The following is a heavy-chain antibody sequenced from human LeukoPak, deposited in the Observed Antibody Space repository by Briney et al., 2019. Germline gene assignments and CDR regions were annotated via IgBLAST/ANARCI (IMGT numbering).Heavy chain of an antibody. Sequence: PGGSLRLSCTASGFTFSNYWMFWVRHAPGRGLVFVPRTNSDGSRTDYADSVKGRFTVSRDNAQNTLYLQMNSLRADDTAVYYCVTELITGTAIWGQGTLVTVSS. V-gene: IGHV3-74*01. D-gene: IGHD1-20*01. CDR2: TNSDGSRT. CDR3: VTELITGTAI. CDR1: GFTFSNYW. J-gene: IGHJ4*02.